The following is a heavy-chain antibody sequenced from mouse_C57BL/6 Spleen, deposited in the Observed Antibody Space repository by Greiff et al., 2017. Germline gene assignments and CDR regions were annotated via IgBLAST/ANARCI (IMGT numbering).Heavy chain of an antibody. D-gene: IGHD1-1*01. V-gene: IGHV1-64*01. CDR2: IHPNSGSN. J-gene: IGHJ3*01. CDR1: GYTFTSYW. Sequence: QVQLQQPGAELVKPGASVKLSCKASGYTFTSYWMHWVKQRPGQGLEWIGMIHPNSGSNNYNEKFKRKATLTVDKSTSTAYMQLSSLASEDAAVYYCARSGSSPFAYWGQGTLVTVSA. CDR3: ARSGSSPFAY.